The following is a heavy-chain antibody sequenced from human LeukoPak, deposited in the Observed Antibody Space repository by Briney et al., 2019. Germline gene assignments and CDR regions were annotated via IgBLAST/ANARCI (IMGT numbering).Heavy chain of an antibody. V-gene: IGHV4-34*01. Sequence: SETLSLTCAVYGGSFSGYYWRWLRQPPGKGLEGIGEINQSGSTNYNPSLKSRVIISADTSKNQFSLNLSSVTAADTAVYYCARGPGYGDYIGLFDPWGQGTLVTVSS. CDR2: INQSGST. D-gene: IGHD4-17*01. CDR3: ARGPGYGDYIGLFDP. J-gene: IGHJ5*02. CDR1: GGSFSGYY.